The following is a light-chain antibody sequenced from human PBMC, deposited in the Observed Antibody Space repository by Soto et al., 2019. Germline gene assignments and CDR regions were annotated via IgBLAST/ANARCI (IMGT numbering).Light chain of an antibody. Sequence: QPVLTQSSSASASLGSSVKLTCTLSSGHSSYIIAWHQQQPGKDPRYLMKLEGSGSYNKGSGVPDRFSGSSSGAARYLTVPHLQFEDEADYYCETWDSNTWVFGGGTKLTVL. CDR1: SGHSSYI. CDR2: LEGSGSY. V-gene: IGLV4-60*02. CDR3: ETWDSNTWV. J-gene: IGLJ3*02.